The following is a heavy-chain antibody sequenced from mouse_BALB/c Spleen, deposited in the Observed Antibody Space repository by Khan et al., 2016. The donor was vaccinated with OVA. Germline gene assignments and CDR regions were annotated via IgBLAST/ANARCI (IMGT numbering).Heavy chain of an antibody. J-gene: IGHJ4*01. CDR1: GFSLTNYG. Sequence: QVQLKQSGPGLVAPSQSLSITCTISGFSLTNYGIHWVRQPPGKGLEWLVVIWSDGSTTYNSDLKSRLTISKDNTKTHVVLKSNSLHNDETAEYCCARQPYYHDNSMDYWGQGTSVTVSS. D-gene: IGHD2-10*01. CDR2: IWSDGST. V-gene: IGHV2-6-1*01. CDR3: ARQPYYHDNSMDY.